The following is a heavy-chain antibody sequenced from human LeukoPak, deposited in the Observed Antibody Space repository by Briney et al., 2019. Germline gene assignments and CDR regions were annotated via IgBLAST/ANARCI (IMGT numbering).Heavy chain of an antibody. D-gene: IGHD3-3*01. CDR3: AKGYDFWSAHAMDV. J-gene: IGHJ6*02. V-gene: IGHV3-53*01. Sequence: GGSLRLSCAASGFTVSSNYMSWVRQAPGKGLEWVSVIYSGGSTYYADSVKGRFTISRDNSKNTLYLQMNSLRAEDTAVYYCAKGYDFWSAHAMDVWGQGTTVTVSS. CDR2: IYSGGST. CDR1: GFTVSSNY.